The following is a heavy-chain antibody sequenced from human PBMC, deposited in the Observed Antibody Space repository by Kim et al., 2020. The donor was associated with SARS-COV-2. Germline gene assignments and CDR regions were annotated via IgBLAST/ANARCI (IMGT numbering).Heavy chain of an antibody. J-gene: IGHJ4*02. CDR2: IKSKTDGGTT. CDR3: TTEFSAVADAEYYFDY. Sequence: GGSLRLSCAASGFTFSNAWMSWVRQAPGKGLEWVGRIKSKTDGGTTDYAAPVKGRFTISRDDSKNTLYLQMNSLKTEDTAVYYCTTEFSAVADAEYYFDYWGQGTLVTVSS. D-gene: IGHD6-19*01. CDR1: GFTFSNAW. V-gene: IGHV3-15*01.